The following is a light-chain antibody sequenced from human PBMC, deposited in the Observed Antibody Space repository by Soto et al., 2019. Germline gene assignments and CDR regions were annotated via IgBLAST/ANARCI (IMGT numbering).Light chain of an antibody. CDR2: DAS. CDR3: QQRNVWPPIT. V-gene: IGKV3D-20*02. Sequence: EVVLTQSPATLSVSPGERATLSCRASQSVSSSYLAWYQQKPGQAPRLLIYDASNRANGVPARFGGSGSGTDFTLTINSLEPEDFAVYYCQQRNVWPPITFGQGTRLEIK. J-gene: IGKJ5*01. CDR1: QSVSSSY.